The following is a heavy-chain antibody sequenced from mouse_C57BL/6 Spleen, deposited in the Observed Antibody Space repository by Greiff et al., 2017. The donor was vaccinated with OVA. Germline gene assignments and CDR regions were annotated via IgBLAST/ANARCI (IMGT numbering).Heavy chain of an antibody. D-gene: IGHD2-3*01. Sequence: VKLMESGAELAKPGASVKLSCKASGYTFTSYWMHWVKQRPGQGLEWIGDINPRSGYTKYNQKFKDKATLTAEKYSSTAYMQLSSLTYEDSVVYDCARGDDGYYLFAYWGQGTLVTVSA. J-gene: IGHJ3*01. CDR1: GYTFTSYW. CDR2: INPRSGYT. V-gene: IGHV1-7*01. CDR3: ARGDDGYYLFAY.